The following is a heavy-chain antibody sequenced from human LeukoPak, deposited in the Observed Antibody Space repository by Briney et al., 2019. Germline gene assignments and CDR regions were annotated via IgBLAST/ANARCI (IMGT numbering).Heavy chain of an antibody. CDR2: ISWNSGSI. Sequence: PGRSLRLSCAASGFTFDDYAMHWVRQAPGKGLEWVSGISWNSGSIGYADSVKGRFTISRDNAKNSLYLQMNSLRAEDTAVYYCAREGYYDSSDAFDIWGQGTMVTVSS. CDR1: GFTFDDYA. D-gene: IGHD3-22*01. J-gene: IGHJ3*02. V-gene: IGHV3-9*01. CDR3: AREGYYDSSDAFDI.